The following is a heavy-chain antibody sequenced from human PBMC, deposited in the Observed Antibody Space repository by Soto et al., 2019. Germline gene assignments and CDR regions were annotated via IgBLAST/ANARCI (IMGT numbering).Heavy chain of an antibody. CDR1: GFTFSSYA. D-gene: IGHD3-22*01. CDR3: ARARDHYYDSSGYYYGERTKLSYFDY. CDR2: ISYDGSNI. J-gene: IGHJ4*02. Sequence: GGSLRLSCAASGFTFSSYAMHWVRQAPGKGLEWVAVISYDGSNIYYADSVKGRFTISRDNSKNTLYLQMNSLRAEDTAVYYCARARDHYYDSSGYYYGERTKLSYFDYWGQGTLVTVSS. V-gene: IGHV3-30-3*01.